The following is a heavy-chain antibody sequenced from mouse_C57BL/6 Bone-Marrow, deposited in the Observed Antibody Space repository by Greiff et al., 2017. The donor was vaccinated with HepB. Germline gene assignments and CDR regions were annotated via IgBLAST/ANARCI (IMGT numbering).Heavy chain of an antibody. J-gene: IGHJ4*01. V-gene: IGHV1-78*01. Sequence: VQVVESDAELVKPGASVKISCKVSGYTFTDHTIHWMKQRPEQGLEWIGYIYPRDGSTKYNEKFKGKATLTADKSSSTAYMQLNSLTSEDSAVYFCARRGGLLRYYAMDYWGQGTSVTVSS. CDR2: IYPRDGST. D-gene: IGHD2-3*01. CDR3: ARRGGLLRYYAMDY. CDR1: GYTFTDHT.